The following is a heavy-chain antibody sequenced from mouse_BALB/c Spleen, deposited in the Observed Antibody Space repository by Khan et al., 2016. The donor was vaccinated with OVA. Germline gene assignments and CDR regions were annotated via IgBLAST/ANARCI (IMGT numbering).Heavy chain of an antibody. CDR1: GYSITSDYA. Sequence: EVQLQESGPGLVKPSQSLSLTCTVTGYSITSDYAWNWIRQFPGNKLEWMGFISSSGNTNYNPSLKSRISITRDTSKNQFFLQLNSVTTEDTATYCRAWVYGDEFDYWGQGTTVTVSS. J-gene: IGHJ2*01. V-gene: IGHV3-2*02. CDR2: ISSSGNT. CDR3: AWVYGDEFDY. D-gene: IGHD1-1*01.